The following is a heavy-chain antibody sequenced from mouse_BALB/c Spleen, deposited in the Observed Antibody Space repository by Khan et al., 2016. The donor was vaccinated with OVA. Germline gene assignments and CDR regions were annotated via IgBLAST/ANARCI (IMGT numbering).Heavy chain of an antibody. CDR1: GFSLTSNG. CDR2: IWAGGST. J-gene: IGHJ1*01. CDR3: ARDVGCSDRYFDI. Sequence: QVQLKESGPGLVAPSQSLSITCTVSGFSLTSNGVHWLRQPPGKGLEWLGVIWAGGSTNHNSALRSRLTTNKDNSKSQVFLKMNNLQTDDTAIYCGARDVGCSDRYFDIWGAGTTVTVSS. D-gene: IGHD1-1*01. V-gene: IGHV2-9*02.